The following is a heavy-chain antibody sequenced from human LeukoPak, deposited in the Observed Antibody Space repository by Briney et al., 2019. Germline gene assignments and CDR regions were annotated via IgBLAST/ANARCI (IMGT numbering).Heavy chain of an antibody. CDR3: AKSGLNRFDY. CDR2: ISGGGGTP. Sequence: PGGSLRLSCAASGFTFSSYAMSWVRQAPGKGLEWVSTISGGGGTPYYADSVKGRFTISRDNPKNTLFLQMNSLRVEDTAVYYYAKSGLNRFDYWGQGALVTVSS. V-gene: IGHV3-23*01. CDR1: GFTFSSYA. D-gene: IGHD2-15*01. J-gene: IGHJ4*02.